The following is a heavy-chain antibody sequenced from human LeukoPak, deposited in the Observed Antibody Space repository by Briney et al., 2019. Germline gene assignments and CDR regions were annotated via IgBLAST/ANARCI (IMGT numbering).Heavy chain of an antibody. Sequence: GGSLRLSCVGSGFTFRSHAMSWVRQAPEKGLEFVSGISENGGTTYYADSVKGRFSISRDNSKNTLYLQMDGLRGEDTAVYYCAKDFRIGYSAHFDYWGQGALVTVSS. CDR3: AKDFRIGYSAHFDY. CDR2: ISENGGTT. J-gene: IGHJ4*02. V-gene: IGHV3-23*01. CDR1: GFTFRSHA. D-gene: IGHD2-21*01.